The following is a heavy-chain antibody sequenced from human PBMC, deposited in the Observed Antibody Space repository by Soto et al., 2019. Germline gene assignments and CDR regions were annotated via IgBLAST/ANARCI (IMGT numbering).Heavy chain of an antibody. J-gene: IGHJ6*02. Sequence: PSETLSLTCGVHSAPFDGYYWTWIRQSPGRGLEWIGEVDHSGATKYNPSLKSRVTISVASSKNQFSLKLTSVTAADTAVYYCTRGLIGRHYYYYGMDVWGQGTTVTV. V-gene: IGHV4-34*01. CDR1: SAPFDGYY. CDR2: VDHSGAT. CDR3: TRGLIGRHYYYYGMDV.